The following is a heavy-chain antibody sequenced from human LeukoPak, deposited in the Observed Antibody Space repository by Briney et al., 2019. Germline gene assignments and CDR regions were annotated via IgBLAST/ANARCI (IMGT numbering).Heavy chain of an antibody. Sequence: GGSLRLSCAASGSTFSNYAMNWVRQAPGQGLEWVSAISGSGGSTYYADSVKGRFTISRDTSKNMVYLQLNSLRAEDTAIYYCARFRWGDYYYYGVDVWGQGTTVTVSS. D-gene: IGHD3-16*01. CDR2: ISGSGGST. J-gene: IGHJ6*02. CDR3: ARFRWGDYYYYGVDV. CDR1: GSTFSNYA. V-gene: IGHV3-23*01.